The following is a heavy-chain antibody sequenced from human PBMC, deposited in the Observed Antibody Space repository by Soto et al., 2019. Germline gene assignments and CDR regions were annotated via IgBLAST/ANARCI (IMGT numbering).Heavy chain of an antibody. D-gene: IGHD1-7*01. CDR3: AKDTELQAYYYYYGMDV. CDR2: ISYDGSNK. J-gene: IGHJ6*02. CDR1: GFTFSSYG. V-gene: IGHV3-30*18. Sequence: LRLSCASSGFTFSSYGMHWVRQAPGKGLEWVAVISYDGSNKYYADSVKGRFTISRDNSKNTLYLQMSSLKPEDTAVYYCAKDTELQAYYYYYGMDVWGQGTTVTVSS.